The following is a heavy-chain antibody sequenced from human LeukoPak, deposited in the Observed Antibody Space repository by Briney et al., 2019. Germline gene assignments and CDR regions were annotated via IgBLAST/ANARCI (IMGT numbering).Heavy chain of an antibody. D-gene: IGHD3-9*01. CDR2: IYYSGST. CDR3: ARALTGYRPVDY. CDR1: VGSIRSYY. Sequence: SETLSLTCTVSVGSIRSYYWSWIRQPPGKGLEWIGYIYYSGSTNYNPSLKSRVTISVDTSKNQFSLKLSSVTAADTAVYYCARALTGYRPVDYWGQGTLVTVSS. J-gene: IGHJ4*02. V-gene: IGHV4-59*01.